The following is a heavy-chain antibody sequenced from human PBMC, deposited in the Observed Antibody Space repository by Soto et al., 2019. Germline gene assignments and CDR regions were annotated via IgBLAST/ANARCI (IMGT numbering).Heavy chain of an antibody. D-gene: IGHD3-10*01. CDR3: ARRLNLGSFDH. CDR1: GVSLTGHH. Sequence: SETLSLTCNVSGVSLTGHHWNWIRRPPGKTLEWIGFVYHSGGVSYNPSLKGRASISVDRSKNQFSLRLSSVTASDTAVYYCARRLNLGSFDHWGQGTLVTVSS. J-gene: IGHJ5*02. CDR2: VYHSGGV. V-gene: IGHV4-59*11.